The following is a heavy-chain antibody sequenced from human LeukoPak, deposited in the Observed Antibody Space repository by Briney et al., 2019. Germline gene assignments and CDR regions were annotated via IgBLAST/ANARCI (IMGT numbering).Heavy chain of an antibody. Sequence: SVKVSCKASGGTFSSYAISWVRQAPGQGLEWMGGIIPIFGTANYAQKLQGRVTMTTGTSTSTAYMELRSLRSDDTAVYYCARTEGDCSSTSCYNNWFDPWGQGTLVTVSS. D-gene: IGHD2-2*02. V-gene: IGHV1-69*05. J-gene: IGHJ5*02. CDR3: ARTEGDCSSTSCYNNWFDP. CDR1: GGTFSSYA. CDR2: IIPIFGTA.